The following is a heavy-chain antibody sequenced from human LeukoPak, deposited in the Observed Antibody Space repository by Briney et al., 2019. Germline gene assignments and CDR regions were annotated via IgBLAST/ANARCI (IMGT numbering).Heavy chain of an antibody. CDR3: ARASRNSLFDY. D-gene: IGHD2-21*01. CDR2: IYSGGST. J-gene: IGHJ4*02. CDR1: GFTVSSNY. V-gene: IGHV3-53*01. Sequence: GGSLRLSCTASGFTVSSNYMSWVRQAPGKGLEWFSVIYSGGSTYYADSVKGRFTISRDNSKNTLYLQMNSLRAEDTAVYYCARASRNSLFDYWGQGTLVTVSS.